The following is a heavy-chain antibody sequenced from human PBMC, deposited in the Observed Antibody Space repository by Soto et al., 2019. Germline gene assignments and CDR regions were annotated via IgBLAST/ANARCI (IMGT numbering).Heavy chain of an antibody. CDR3: AREGTSYNWRWKKAFDA. V-gene: IGHV6-1*01. J-gene: IGHJ3*01. CDR2: TYYRSKWKD. CDR1: GDSVSSNDAA. Sequence: QGPLQQSGPGLLKPSQTLSLTCAISGDSVSSNDAAWNWLRQSPSRGLEWLGRTYYRSKWKDDYAEFVRSRIAINPDTSKNQFSLQLTSVTPADTALYFCAREGTSYNWRWKKAFDAWGQGTLVTMSP. D-gene: IGHD1-20*01.